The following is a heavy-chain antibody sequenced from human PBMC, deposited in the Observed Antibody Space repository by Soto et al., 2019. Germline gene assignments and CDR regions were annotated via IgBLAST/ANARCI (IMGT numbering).Heavy chain of an antibody. V-gene: IGHV4-59*01. Sequence: KASETLSLICTVSGGSISSNYWTWIRQPPGKGLEWIGYVYNSGSTNYNPSLKSRVTISEDTSKSQFSLKVNSMTAADTAVYYCARYRREAVAGYTLDNWGQGILVTVPQ. CDR2: VYNSGST. J-gene: IGHJ4*02. CDR3: ARYRREAVAGYTLDN. D-gene: IGHD6-13*01. CDR1: GGSISSNY.